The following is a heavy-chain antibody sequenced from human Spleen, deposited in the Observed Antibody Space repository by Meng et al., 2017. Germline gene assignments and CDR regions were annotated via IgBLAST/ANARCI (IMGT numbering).Heavy chain of an antibody. CDR2: INHSGST. V-gene: IGHV4-34*10. J-gene: IGHJ4*02. CDR1: GGSFSGYY. CDR3: ARAEGNWNFVY. Sequence: QVQLQESGPGLVKPSETLSLTCAVYGGSFSGYYWSWIRQPPGKGLEWIGEINHSGSTNYNPSLKSRVTISVDTSKNQFSLNLSSVTAADTAVYYCARAEGNWNFVYWGQGTLVTVSS. D-gene: IGHD1-20*01.